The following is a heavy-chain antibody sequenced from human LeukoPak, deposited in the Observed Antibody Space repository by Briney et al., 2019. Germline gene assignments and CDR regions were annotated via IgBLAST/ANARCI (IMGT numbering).Heavy chain of an antibody. CDR1: GGSISSYY. CDR2: IYYSGST. V-gene: IGHV4-59*01. Sequence: SETLSLTCTVSGGSISSYYWSWIRQPPGKGLEWIGYIYYSGSTNYNPSLKSRVTISVDTSKNQFSLKLSSVTAADTAVYYCAREERYYDFWSGYSYFDYWGQGTLVTVSS. J-gene: IGHJ4*02. D-gene: IGHD3-3*01. CDR3: AREERYYDFWSGYSYFDY.